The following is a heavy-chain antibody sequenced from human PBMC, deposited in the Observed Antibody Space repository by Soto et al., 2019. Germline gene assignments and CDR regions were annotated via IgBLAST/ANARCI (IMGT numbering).Heavy chain of an antibody. V-gene: IGHV3-43*01. Sequence: GGSLRLSCAASGFTFDDYTMHWVRQAPGKGLEWVSLISWDGGSTYYADSVKGRFTISRDNSKNSLYLQMNSLRTEDTALYYCAKDMGIAVAGDAFDIWGQGTMVTVSS. J-gene: IGHJ3*02. D-gene: IGHD6-19*01. CDR2: ISWDGGST. CDR3: AKDMGIAVAGDAFDI. CDR1: GFTFDDYT.